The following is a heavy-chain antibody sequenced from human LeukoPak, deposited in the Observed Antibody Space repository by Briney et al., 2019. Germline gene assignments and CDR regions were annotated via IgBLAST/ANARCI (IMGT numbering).Heavy chain of an antibody. D-gene: IGHD1-1*01. V-gene: IGHV1-8*02. Sequence: ASVKVSCKASGGTFSSYAISWVRQATGQGLEWMGWMNPNSGNTGYAQKFQGRVTMTRNTSISTAYMELSSLRSEDTAVYYCASDDAGYWGQGTLVTVSS. CDR1: GGTFSSYA. J-gene: IGHJ4*02. CDR2: MNPNSGNT. CDR3: ASDDAGY.